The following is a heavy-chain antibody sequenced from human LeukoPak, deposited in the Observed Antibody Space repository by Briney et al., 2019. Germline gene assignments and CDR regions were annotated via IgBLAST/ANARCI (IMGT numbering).Heavy chain of an antibody. V-gene: IGHV1-18*01. CDR1: GYTFTSYG. CDR3: ARDYSAGSGWYGALGY. CDR2: ISAYNGNT. J-gene: IGHJ4*02. Sequence: ASVKVSCKASGYTFTSYGFSWVRQAPGQGLEWMGWISAYNGNTNYAQKFQGRITMTTDTSTSTAYMELRSLRSDDTAVYYCARDYSAGSGWYGALGYWGQGTLVTVSS. D-gene: IGHD6-19*01.